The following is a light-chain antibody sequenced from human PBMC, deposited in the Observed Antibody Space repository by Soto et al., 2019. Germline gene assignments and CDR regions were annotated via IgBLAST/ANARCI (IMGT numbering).Light chain of an antibody. CDR2: EVI. Sequence: QSVLTQPPSASGSPGQSVTISCTGTSSTIGDFNSVSWYQHHPDKAPKLVIYEVIKRPSGVPDRFSGSKSGNTASLTVSGLQAEDEADYYCSSYAGSNCLFGGGTKLTVL. V-gene: IGLV2-8*01. CDR1: SSTIGDFNS. CDR3: SSYAGSNCL. J-gene: IGLJ2*01.